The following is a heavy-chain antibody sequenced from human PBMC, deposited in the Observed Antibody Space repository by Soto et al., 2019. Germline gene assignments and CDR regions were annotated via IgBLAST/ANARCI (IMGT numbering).Heavy chain of an antibody. CDR2: FDPEDGET. J-gene: IGHJ6*03. V-gene: IGHV1-24*01. D-gene: IGHD6-13*01. Sequence: GASVKVSCKVSGYTLTELSMHWVRQAPGKGLEWMGGFDPEDGETIYAQKFQGRVTMTEDTSTDTAYMELSSLRSEDTAVYYCATGIAAAGIEYYYYYMDVWGKGTTVTV. CDR1: GYTLTELS. CDR3: ATGIAAAGIEYYYYYMDV.